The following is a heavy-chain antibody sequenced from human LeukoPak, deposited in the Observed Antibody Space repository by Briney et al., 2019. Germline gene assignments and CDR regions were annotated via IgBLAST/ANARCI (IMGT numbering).Heavy chain of an antibody. CDR3: ARVSREQWLDPNWYFDL. D-gene: IGHD6-19*01. Sequence: PSETLSLTCTVSGGSISSYYWSWIRQPPGKGLEWIGYIYYSGSTNYNPSLKSRVTISVDTSKNQFSLKLSSVTAADTAVYYCARVSREQWLDPNWYFDLWGRGTLVTVSS. CDR2: IYYSGST. V-gene: IGHV4-59*01. CDR1: GGSISSYY. J-gene: IGHJ2*01.